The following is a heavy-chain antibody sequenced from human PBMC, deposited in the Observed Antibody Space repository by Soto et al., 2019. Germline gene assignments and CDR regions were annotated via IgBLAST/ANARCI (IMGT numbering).Heavy chain of an antibody. CDR2: INQDGNED. J-gene: IGHJ4*02. D-gene: IGHD1-1*01. Sequence: GGSLRLSCAASGFTFSSYWMNWVRQAPGEGLEWVANINQDGNEDNLLDSVKGRFTISRDNAKNSLFLQMNSLRVDDTAVYYCARTGDGHHDFLDYWGQGALVTVSS. CDR3: ARTGDGHHDFLDY. CDR1: GFTFSSYW. V-gene: IGHV3-7*01.